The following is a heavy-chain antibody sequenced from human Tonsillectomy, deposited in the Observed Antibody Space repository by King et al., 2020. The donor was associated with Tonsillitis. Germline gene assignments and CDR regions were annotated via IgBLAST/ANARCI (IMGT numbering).Heavy chain of an antibody. CDR1: GFTVSSNY. CDR2: IYIGGST. CDR3: ARSGQYCSSTSCYDGPFNY. J-gene: IGHJ4*02. V-gene: IGHV3-53*01. Sequence: QLVQSGGGLIQPGGSLRLSCAASGFTVSSNYMSWVRQAPGKGLEWVSIIYIGGSTYYADSVKGRFTISRDKTRNTLDRQMNSLRAEDTAVYYCARSGQYCSSTSCYDGPFNYWGQGTLVTVSS. D-gene: IGHD2-2*01.